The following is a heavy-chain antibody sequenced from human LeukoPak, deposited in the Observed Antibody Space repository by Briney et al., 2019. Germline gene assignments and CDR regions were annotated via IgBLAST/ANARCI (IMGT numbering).Heavy chain of an antibody. CDR2: ISSGSTI. D-gene: IGHD1-26*01. V-gene: IGHV3-48*03. J-gene: IGHJ4*02. CDR3: ARSMGEY. Sequence: PGGSLRLSCAASGFTFSSYEMNWIRQAPGKGLDWVSYISSGSTIYYADSVKGRFTISRDNAKNSLYLQMNSLRAEDTAVYYCARSMGEYWGQGTLVTVSS. CDR1: GFTFSSYE.